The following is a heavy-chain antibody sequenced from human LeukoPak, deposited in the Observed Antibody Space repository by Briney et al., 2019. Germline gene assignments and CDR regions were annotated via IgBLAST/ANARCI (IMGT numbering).Heavy chain of an antibody. V-gene: IGHV3-23*01. CDR2: VRGGDAGT. CDR3: AKNRGGSYYSGSDY. CDR1: GFTFSSYA. Sequence: GGSLRLSCAASGFTFSSYAMNWVRQAPGKGVEWVSAVRGGDAGTSYADSVKGRFTISRDNSKNTLYLQMNSLRADDTAVYYCAKNRGGSYYSGSDYWGQGTLVTVSS. J-gene: IGHJ4*02. D-gene: IGHD1-26*01.